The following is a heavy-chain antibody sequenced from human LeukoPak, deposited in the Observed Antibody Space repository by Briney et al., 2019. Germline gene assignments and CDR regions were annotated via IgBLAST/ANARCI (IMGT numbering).Heavy chain of an antibody. V-gene: IGHV3-23*01. CDR2: IRGSGGST. J-gene: IGHJ5*02. CDR1: GFTFSSYA. CDR3: AKDSSPILTGLNWCDP. D-gene: IGHD3-9*01. Sequence: GGSLRLSCAASGFTFSSYAMSWVRQAPGKGLEWVSAIRGSGGSTYYADSVKGRFTISRDNSKNTLYLQMNSLRAEDTAVYYCAKDSSPILTGLNWCDPWGEGTLVTVSS.